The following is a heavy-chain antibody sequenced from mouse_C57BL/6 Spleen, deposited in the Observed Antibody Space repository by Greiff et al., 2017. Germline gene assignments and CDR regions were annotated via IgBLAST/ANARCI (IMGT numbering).Heavy chain of an antibody. CDR2: INPGSGGT. J-gene: IGHJ2*01. V-gene: IGHV1-54*01. CDR3: AREKAYYGNLGY. Sequence: QVQLQQSGAELVRPGTSVKVSCKASGYAFTNYLIEWVKQRPGQGLEWIGVINPGSGGTNYNEKFKGKATLTADKSSSTAYMQLSSLTSEDSAVYFCAREKAYYGNLGYWGQGTTLTVSS. D-gene: IGHD1-1*02. CDR1: GYAFTNYL.